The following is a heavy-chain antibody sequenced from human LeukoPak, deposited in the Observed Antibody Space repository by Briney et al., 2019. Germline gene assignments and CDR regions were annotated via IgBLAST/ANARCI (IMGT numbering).Heavy chain of an antibody. Sequence: GGSLRLSCAASGFTLSNNWMHWVRQAPGKGLVWVSRINIDGSSTTYADSVKGRFTISRDNAKNTLYLQMNSLRAEDTAVYYCARARVAAGTYYFDYWGQGTLVTVSS. V-gene: IGHV3-74*01. CDR1: GFTLSNNW. D-gene: IGHD6-13*01. J-gene: IGHJ4*02. CDR3: ARARVAAGTYYFDY. CDR2: INIDGSST.